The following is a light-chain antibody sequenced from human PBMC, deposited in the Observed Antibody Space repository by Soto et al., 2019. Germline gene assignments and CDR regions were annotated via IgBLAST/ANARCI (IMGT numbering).Light chain of an antibody. CDR1: QSIATD. Sequence: EIQMTQSPSSLSASVGDRVTITCRASQSIATDLNWYQQKSGNAPKLLIYVASTLQSGVPSRFSGSGSGTEFTLTISSLQPEDFATYYCQQTYRTPRTFGQGTKVEIK. CDR3: QQTYRTPRT. CDR2: VAS. J-gene: IGKJ1*01. V-gene: IGKV1-39*01.